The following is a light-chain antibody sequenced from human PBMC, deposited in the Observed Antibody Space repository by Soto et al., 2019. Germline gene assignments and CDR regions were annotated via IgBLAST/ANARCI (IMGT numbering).Light chain of an antibody. CDR3: SSYTSSSTSRYV. Sequence: QSALTQPASVSGSPGQSITISCTGTSSGIGGYNYVSWYQQHPGKAPKLMIYDVSNRPSGVSNRFSGSKSGNTASLTISGLQAEDEADYYCSSYTSSSTSRYVFGTGTKVTVL. J-gene: IGLJ1*01. V-gene: IGLV2-14*01. CDR1: SSGIGGYNY. CDR2: DVS.